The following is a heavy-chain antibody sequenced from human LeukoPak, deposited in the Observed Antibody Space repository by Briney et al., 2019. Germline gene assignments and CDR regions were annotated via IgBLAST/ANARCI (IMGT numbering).Heavy chain of an antibody. V-gene: IGHV3-15*01. J-gene: IGHJ4*02. Sequence: PGGSLRLSCAGSGSXLNYAWINWVRQAPGKGLKWVGRIKSRASGGTTDYAAPVKGRFIVSRDDSKNTVYLQMNSLQTEDTGVYYCTTEKGGCSSTTCYSFDYWGQGTLVTASP. CDR3: TTEKGGCSSTTCYSFDY. D-gene: IGHD2-2*01. CDR2: IKSRASGGTT. CDR1: GSXLNYAW.